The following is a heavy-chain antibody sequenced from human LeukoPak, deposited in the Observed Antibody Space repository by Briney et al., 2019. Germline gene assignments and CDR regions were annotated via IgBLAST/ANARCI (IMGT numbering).Heavy chain of an antibody. J-gene: IGHJ3*02. CDR3: VKTLNPPDFWSGSDAFDI. CDR2: ISGSGGSR. Sequence: PGGSLRLSCAASGFTFSSYAMRWVRQAPGKGLEWVSGISGSGGSRDYADAVKGRFTISRDNSKNTLFLQMNGLRAGDTAIYYCVKTLNPPDFWSGSDAFDIWGQGTMVTVSS. V-gene: IGHV3-23*01. CDR1: GFTFSSYA. D-gene: IGHD3-3*01.